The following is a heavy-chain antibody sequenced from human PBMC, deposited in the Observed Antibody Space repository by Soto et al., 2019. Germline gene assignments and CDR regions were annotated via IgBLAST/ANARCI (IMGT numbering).Heavy chain of an antibody. D-gene: IGHD2-2*01. CDR1: GGSFSGYY. Sequence: SETLSLTCAVYGGSFSGYYWSWIRQPPGKGLEWIGEINHSGSTNYNPSLKSRVTISVDTSKNQFSLKLSSVTAADTAVYYCARGSPLPAHLTYYFDYWGQGTLVTVSS. V-gene: IGHV4-34*01. CDR2: INHSGST. J-gene: IGHJ4*02. CDR3: ARGSPLPAHLTYYFDY.